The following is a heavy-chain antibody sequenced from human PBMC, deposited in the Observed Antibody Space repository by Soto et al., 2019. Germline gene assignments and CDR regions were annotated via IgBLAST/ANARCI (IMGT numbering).Heavy chain of an antibody. CDR2: IIPIFGTA. CDR3: ARAGSRIAAAGFDAFDI. Sequence: XXVKVSCRASGGTFSSYAISWVRQAPGQGLEWMGGIIPIFGTANYAQKFQGRVTITADESTSTAYMELSSLRSEETAVYYCARAGSRIAAAGFDAFDIWGQGTMVTVSS. J-gene: IGHJ3*02. CDR1: GGTFSSYA. D-gene: IGHD6-13*01. V-gene: IGHV1-69*13.